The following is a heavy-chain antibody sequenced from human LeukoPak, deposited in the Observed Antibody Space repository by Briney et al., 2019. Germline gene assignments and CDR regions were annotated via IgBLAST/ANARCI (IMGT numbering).Heavy chain of an antibody. Sequence: SETLSLTCAVYGGSFSGYYWSWIRQPPGKGLEWIGEINHSGSTNYNPSLKSRVTISVDTSKNQFSLKLSSVTAADTAVYYCARSRGYSYGKVGFFGYWGQGTLVTVSS. CDR2: INHSGST. D-gene: IGHD5-18*01. CDR1: GGSFSGYY. J-gene: IGHJ4*02. V-gene: IGHV4-34*01. CDR3: ARSRGYSYGKVGFFGY.